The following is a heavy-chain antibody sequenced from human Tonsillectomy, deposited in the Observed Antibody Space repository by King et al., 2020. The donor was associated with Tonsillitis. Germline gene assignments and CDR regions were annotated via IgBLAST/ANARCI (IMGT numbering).Heavy chain of an antibody. CDR1: GGSISSSY. V-gene: IGHV4-4*07. Sequence: VPLQESGPGLVKPSGTLSLTCNVSGGSISSSYWSCLRQPAGKGLEWIGRIYTSGSTNYNPSLKSRVTMSVDTSKYQFSLKLNSLTAADTAVYYCARDRCSGGSCYSFDPWGQGTLVTVSS. CDR3: ARDRCSGGSCYSFDP. J-gene: IGHJ5*02. CDR2: IYTSGST. D-gene: IGHD2-15*01.